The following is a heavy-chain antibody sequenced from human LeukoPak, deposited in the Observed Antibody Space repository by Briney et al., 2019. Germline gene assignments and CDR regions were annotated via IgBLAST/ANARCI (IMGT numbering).Heavy chain of an antibody. CDR1: GGSISSGGYY. CDR3: ARGDCSSTSCYAGDY. J-gene: IGHJ4*02. D-gene: IGHD2-2*01. CDR2: IYYSGST. Sequence: SETLSLTCTVSGGSISSGGYYWSWIRQHPGKGLEWIGYIYYSGSTYYNPSLKSRVTISVDTSKNQFSLKLSSVTAADTAVYYCARGDCSSTSCYAGDYWGQGTLVTVSS. V-gene: IGHV4-31*03.